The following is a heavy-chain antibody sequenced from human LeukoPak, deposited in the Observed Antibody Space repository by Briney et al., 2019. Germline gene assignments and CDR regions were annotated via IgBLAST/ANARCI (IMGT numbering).Heavy chain of an antibody. CDR1: GFTFDDYA. J-gene: IGHJ4*02. Sequence: PGRSLRLSCAASGFTFDDYAMHWVRHAPGKGLEWVSGITWNSDNIAYADSVKGRFTISRDNAKKSLYLQMNSLRAEDMALYYCAKDRGSMFLYFDYWGQGTLVTVSS. CDR2: ITWNSDNI. D-gene: IGHD3-10*02. V-gene: IGHV3-9*03. CDR3: AKDRGSMFLYFDY.